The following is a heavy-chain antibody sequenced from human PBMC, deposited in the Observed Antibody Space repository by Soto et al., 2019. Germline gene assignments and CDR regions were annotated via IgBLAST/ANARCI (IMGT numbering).Heavy chain of an antibody. CDR3: ARDRSTYGGGGTGEVKENWFDP. Sequence: QVQLQESGPGLVKASETLSLICTVSGGSISHYYWSWIRQSPGKGLEWIGYAYYSGSTDYNPSLKSRVTMSVDTSKNQVSLKLISVTTADTAVYYCARDRSTYGGGGTGEVKENWFDPWGPGTLVTVSS. CDR1: GGSISHYY. J-gene: IGHJ5*02. D-gene: IGHD2-8*01. CDR2: AYYSGST. V-gene: IGHV4-59*01.